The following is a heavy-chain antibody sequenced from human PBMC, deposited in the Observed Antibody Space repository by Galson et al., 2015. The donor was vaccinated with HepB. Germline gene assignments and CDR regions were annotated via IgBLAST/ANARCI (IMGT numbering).Heavy chain of an antibody. J-gene: IGHJ4*02. D-gene: IGHD3-3*01. CDR3: ARGNNPYYDFWSGYY. CDR1: GFTFSDYY. V-gene: IGHV3-11*01. CDR2: ISSSGSTI. Sequence: SLRLSCAASGFTFSDYYMSLIRQAPGKGLEWVSYISSSGSTINYADSVKARFTISRDNAKNSLYLQMDSLRAEDTAVYYCARGNNPYYDFWSGYYWGQGTLVTVSS.